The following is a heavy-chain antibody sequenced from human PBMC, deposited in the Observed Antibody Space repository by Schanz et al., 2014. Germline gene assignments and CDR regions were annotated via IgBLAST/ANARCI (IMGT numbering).Heavy chain of an antibody. Sequence: EVQLVESGGGLVKPGGSLTLSCAASGFTFSNAWMKSKADGGTTDYPAPVKGRFIISRDDSKNTLYLQMNSLKTEDTAVYYCTTHGLGYYFDYWGQGTLVPVSS. V-gene: IGHV3-15*01. CDR1: GFTFSNAW. CDR3: TTHGLGYYFDY. J-gene: IGHJ4*02. CDR2: SKADGGTT. D-gene: IGHD3-10*01.